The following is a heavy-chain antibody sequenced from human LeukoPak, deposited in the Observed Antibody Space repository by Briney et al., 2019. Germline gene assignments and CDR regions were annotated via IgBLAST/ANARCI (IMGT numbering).Heavy chain of an antibody. Sequence: GGSLRLSCAASGFTFSSYSMYWVRQAPGKGLEWVSSISSSSSYIYYADSVKGRFTISRDNAKNSLYLQMNSLRAEDTAVYYCARDGTRGYSYGCSDYWGQGTLVTVSS. CDR2: ISSSSSYI. D-gene: IGHD5-18*01. J-gene: IGHJ4*02. V-gene: IGHV3-21*01. CDR1: GFTFSSYS. CDR3: ARDGTRGYSYGCSDY.